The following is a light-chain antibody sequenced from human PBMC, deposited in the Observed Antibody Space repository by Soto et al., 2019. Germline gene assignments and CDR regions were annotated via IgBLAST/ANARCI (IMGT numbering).Light chain of an antibody. CDR1: QSVGSK. V-gene: IGKV3-11*01. Sequence: ILLTQSPATLSLSPGERATLSCRAGQSVGSKLAWYQQQPGLAPRLLIYDASNRATGIPARLSGSGCGTDFTLTISSLEPEDFAVYYCQHRENWPQGVTFGQGTRLEIK. CDR2: DAS. J-gene: IGKJ5*01. CDR3: QHRENWPQGVT.